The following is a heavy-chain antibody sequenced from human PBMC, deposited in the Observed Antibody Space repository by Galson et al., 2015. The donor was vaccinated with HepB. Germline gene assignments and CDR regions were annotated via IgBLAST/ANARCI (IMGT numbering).Heavy chain of an antibody. V-gene: IGHV3-11*01. J-gene: IGHJ5*02. CDR2: ISDSGYTTT. CDR3: ARASLGWFDP. CDR1: GFTFSDYH. Sequence: SLRLSCAASGFTFSDYHMTWVRQAPGKGLEWVSYISDSGYTTTFYADSVKGRFTISRDNAKNSLYLQMNSLRAEDTAVYYCARASLGWFDPWGQGTLVTVSS.